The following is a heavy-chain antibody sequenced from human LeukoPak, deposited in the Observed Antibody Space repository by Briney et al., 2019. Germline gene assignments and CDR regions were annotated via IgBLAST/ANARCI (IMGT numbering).Heavy chain of an antibody. CDR2: ISGSGVET. D-gene: IGHD5-24*01. J-gene: IGHJ4*01. CDR1: GFTFSASA. Sequence: GGSLRLSCAASGFTFSASAINWVRQAPGMGLDWVSQISGSGVETYYADSVQGRFTISRDNSENTFYLQMNSLRAENTAVYYCVKRSRDGYNSPLDNWGQGTLVTVSS. CDR3: VKRSRDGYNSPLDN. V-gene: IGHV3-23*01.